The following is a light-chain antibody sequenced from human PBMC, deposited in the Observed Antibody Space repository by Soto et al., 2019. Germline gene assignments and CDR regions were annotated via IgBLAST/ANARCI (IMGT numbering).Light chain of an antibody. CDR2: GAS. CDR3: QQRSNWPP. CDR1: HSVNSH. V-gene: IGKV3-11*01. J-gene: IGKJ5*01. Sequence: IMMKQSPATLSVTQGERVTLPCSTSHSVNSHVAWYQQKPGQAPRLLIYGASTRANGIPVRFSGSGSGTDFTLTISSLEPEDFAVYYCQQRSNWPPFGQGTILEV.